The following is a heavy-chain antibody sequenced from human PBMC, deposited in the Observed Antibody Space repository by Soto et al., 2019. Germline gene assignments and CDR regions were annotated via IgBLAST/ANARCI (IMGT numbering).Heavy chain of an antibody. CDR3: ARRVNGYFDY. V-gene: IGHV3-23*05. J-gene: IGHJ4*02. D-gene: IGHD2-8*01. Sequence: EVQLLDSGGGLVQPGGSMTLSCAASGFSFRDYTMSWVRQAPGKVLDCISVILSNFNTYYTDTVRGRFTISRDTSKNKLYLEMNSLRAEATAIYYCARRVNGYFDYWGQGALVTVSS. CDR1: GFSFRDYT. CDR2: ILSNFNT.